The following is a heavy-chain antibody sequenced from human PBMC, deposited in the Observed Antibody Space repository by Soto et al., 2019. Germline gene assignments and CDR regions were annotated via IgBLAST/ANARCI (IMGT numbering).Heavy chain of an antibody. J-gene: IGHJ6*02. D-gene: IGHD3-16*01. CDR3: ARVPSPFDFYYAMDV. CDR2: ISYSGST. CDR1: GGSISSVNYY. V-gene: IGHV4-30-4*08. Sequence: PSETLSLTCTVSGGSISSVNYYWSWIRQHPAKGLEWIGYISYSGSTHYNPSLKSRVTISLDTSKNQFSLRLTSVTAADTAVYFCARVPSPFDFYYAMDVWGQGTTVTVS.